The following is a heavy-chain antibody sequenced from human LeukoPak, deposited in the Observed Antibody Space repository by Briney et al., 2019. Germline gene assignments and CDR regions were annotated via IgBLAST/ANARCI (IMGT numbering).Heavy chain of an antibody. J-gene: IGHJ4*02. CDR3: ARDSGGSYYTDY. CDR1: GFLFSSYE. Sequence: PGGSLRLSCAASGFLFSSYEMSWVRQAPGKGLEWVSVIYSGGGTYYADSVKGRFTISRDNSKNTLYLQMNSLRAEDTAVYYCARDSGGSYYTDYWGQGTLVTVSS. V-gene: IGHV3-66*01. D-gene: IGHD1-26*01. CDR2: IYSGGGT.